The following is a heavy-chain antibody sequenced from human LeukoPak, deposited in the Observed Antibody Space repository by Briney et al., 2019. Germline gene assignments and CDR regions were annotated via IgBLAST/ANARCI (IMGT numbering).Heavy chain of an antibody. CDR3: ARNTYYYDSSGYYYAFDI. D-gene: IGHD3-22*01. V-gene: IGHV3-23*01. J-gene: IGHJ3*02. Sequence: TGGSLRLSCAASGFTFSDYYMSWVRQAPGKGLEWVSAISGSGGSTYYADSVKGRFTISRDNSKNTLYLQMNSLRAEDTAVYYCARNTYYYDSSGYYYAFDIWGQGTMVTVSS. CDR1: GFTFSDYY. CDR2: ISGSGGST.